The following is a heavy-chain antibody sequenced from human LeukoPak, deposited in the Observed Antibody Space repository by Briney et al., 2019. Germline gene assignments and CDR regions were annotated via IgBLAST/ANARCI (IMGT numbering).Heavy chain of an antibody. CDR3: ARENYCTNGVCWAFDP. J-gene: IGHJ5*02. V-gene: IGHV4-39*07. Sequence: PSETLSLTCSVSGGSISSSDYSWSWIRQPPGKGLEWLGNIYYTGSTSYNPSLKSRVTLSVDTFKNQFSLHLSSVTAADTAVYYCARENYCTNGVCWAFDPWGQGTLVTVSS. CDR1: GGSISSSDYS. D-gene: IGHD2-8*01. CDR2: IYYTGST.